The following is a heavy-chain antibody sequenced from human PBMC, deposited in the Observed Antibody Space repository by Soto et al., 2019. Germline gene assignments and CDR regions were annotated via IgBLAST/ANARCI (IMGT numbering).Heavy chain of an antibody. J-gene: IGHJ6*02. V-gene: IGHV5-51*01. Sequence: EVQLVQSAAEVKKPGESLTISCKGSGYTFTTYWIDWVRQMPGKGLEWMGMIYPGDSDTKYSPSFQGQITMSVDKSTNTADLQWSSLRASDTAMYYCARSYDFWSGSYYYGMDVWGQGTTVTVSS. D-gene: IGHD3-3*01. CDR1: GYTFTTYW. CDR2: IYPGDSDT. CDR3: ARSYDFWSGSYYYGMDV.